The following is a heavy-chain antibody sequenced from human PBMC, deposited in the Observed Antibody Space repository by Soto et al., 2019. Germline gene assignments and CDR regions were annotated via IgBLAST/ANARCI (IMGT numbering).Heavy chain of an antibody. D-gene: IGHD5-12*01. J-gene: IGHJ6*02. CDR2: IYPGDSDT. V-gene: IGHV5-51*01. Sequence: GESLKISCKGSGYSFTSYWIGWVRQMPGKGLEWMGIIYPGDSDTRYSPSFQGQVTISADKSISTADLQWSSLQASDTAMYYCARLNGVDIVATILGDYYYYGMDVWGQGTTVTVSS. CDR1: GYSFTSYW. CDR3: ARLNGVDIVATILGDYYYYGMDV.